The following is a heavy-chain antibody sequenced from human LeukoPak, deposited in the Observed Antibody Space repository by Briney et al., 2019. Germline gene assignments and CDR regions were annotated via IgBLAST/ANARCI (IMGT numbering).Heavy chain of an antibody. V-gene: IGHV4-59*01. D-gene: IGHD2-21*02. CDR1: DGSITSYY. Sequence: SETLSLTCTVSDGSITSYYRSWIRQSPGKGLEWIGFMYYSGTTNYNPSLKSRVTISLGMSKNQFSLKLSSVTAADTAVYYCARLPMAVTPHVDYWGQGTLVTVSS. J-gene: IGHJ4*02. CDR3: ARLPMAVTPHVDY. CDR2: MYYSGTT.